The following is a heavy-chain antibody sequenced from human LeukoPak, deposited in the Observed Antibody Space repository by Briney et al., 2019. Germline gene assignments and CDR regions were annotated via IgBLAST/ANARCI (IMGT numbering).Heavy chain of an antibody. CDR1: GFTFDDYA. V-gene: IGHV3-9*01. CDR2: ISWNSGRL. D-gene: IGHD2-2*01. Sequence: GGSLRLSCAASGFTFDDYAMHWVRQAPGKGLEGVSDISWNSGRLGYADSVKGRFHISRDNATTSMSLEMNSLRTEDTALYYCAKGCSSTSCPDGHYSGMDVWGQGTTVIVSS. J-gene: IGHJ6*02. CDR3: AKGCSSTSCPDGHYSGMDV.